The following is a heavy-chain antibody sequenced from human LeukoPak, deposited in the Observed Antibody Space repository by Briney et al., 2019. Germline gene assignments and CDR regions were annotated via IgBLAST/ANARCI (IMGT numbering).Heavy chain of an antibody. CDR3: ARTSAGLAAPLDS. V-gene: IGHV3-48*04. CDR2: ISSSGRTM. D-gene: IGHD6-19*01. Sequence: GGSLRLSCAASGFTFSSYGMSWVRQAPGKGLEWVSYISSSGRTMYYADSLKGRFTISRDNSQNSLYLQMNTLRAEDTAIYYCARTSAGLAAPLDSWGQGTLVTVSS. CDR1: GFTFSSYG. J-gene: IGHJ4*02.